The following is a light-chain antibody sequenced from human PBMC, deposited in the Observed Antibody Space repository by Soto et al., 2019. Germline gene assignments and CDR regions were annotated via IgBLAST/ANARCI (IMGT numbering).Light chain of an antibody. J-gene: IGKJ1*01. V-gene: IGKV3-11*01. CDR2: DAS. CDR1: RSVSSY. Sequence: EIVLTQSPATLSLSPGERATLSCRASRSVSSYLACYQLQPGRAPRLLIYDASKRGNGIPDRFSGSGFGTDYTLTISSLAPEDFALYYCQQGSKWRTFGPGTKVDIK. CDR3: QQGSKWRT.